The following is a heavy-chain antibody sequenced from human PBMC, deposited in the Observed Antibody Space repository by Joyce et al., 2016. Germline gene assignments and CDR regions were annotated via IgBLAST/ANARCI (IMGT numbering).Heavy chain of an antibody. J-gene: IGHJ4*02. Sequence: QVQLQESGPGLVKPSQTLSLTCTVSGGSINNDDYYWSWIRQHPDKGLECVGYIYYSGTTLYHPSLKSRVTISLGRSKNQFSLKLNSVTAADAAVYYCARGSGNTEFDLWGQGTLVTVSS. CDR1: GGSINNDDYY. CDR2: IYYSGTT. CDR3: ARGSGNTEFDL. D-gene: IGHD1-14*01. V-gene: IGHV4-31*03.